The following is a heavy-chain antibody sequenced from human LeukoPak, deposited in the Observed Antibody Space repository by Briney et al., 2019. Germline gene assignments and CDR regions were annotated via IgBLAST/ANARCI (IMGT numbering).Heavy chain of an antibody. V-gene: IGHV3-74*01. J-gene: IGHJ2*01. D-gene: IGHD6-13*01. Sequence: PGGPLRLSCAASGFSFSIYWMRWVRQAPGKGLVWVSRINSDGSSTNYADSVKGRFTISRDNAKNTLYLQMNSLRAEDTAVYYCARAGKLAAAASLGYFDLWGRGTLVTVSS. CDR1: GFSFSIYW. CDR2: INSDGSST. CDR3: ARAGKLAAAASLGYFDL.